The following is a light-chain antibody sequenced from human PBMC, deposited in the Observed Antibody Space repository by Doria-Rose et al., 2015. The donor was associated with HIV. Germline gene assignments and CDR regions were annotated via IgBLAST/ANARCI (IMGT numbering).Light chain of an antibody. Sequence: DIRLTQSPESLGMSLGERATLNCKSNQSLLYTSKNYLAWYQQKPGQPPKLLIYWASTRQSGAPARFSGSGSGADFTLTISSLEAEDVAVYYCQQYYDTPSFGPGTTVDIE. V-gene: IGKV4-1*01. CDR1: QSLLYTSKNY. J-gene: IGKJ3*01. CDR2: WAS. CDR3: QQYYDTPS.